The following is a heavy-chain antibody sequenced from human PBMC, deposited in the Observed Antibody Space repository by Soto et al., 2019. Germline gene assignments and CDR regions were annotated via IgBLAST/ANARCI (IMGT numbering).Heavy chain of an antibody. CDR1: GFTFSSCA. CDR2: IIDSGGST. Sequence: GGSLRLSCAASGFTFSSCAMGWVRQAPGKGLEWVSDIIDSGGSTYYADSVKGRFTISRHNSKSTLYLQMSSLRAEDTALYYCAKGFGIQLWLPRDYYYYGMDVWGQGTTVTVSS. J-gene: IGHJ6*02. V-gene: IGHV3-23*01. D-gene: IGHD5-18*01. CDR3: AKGFGIQLWLPRDYYYYGMDV.